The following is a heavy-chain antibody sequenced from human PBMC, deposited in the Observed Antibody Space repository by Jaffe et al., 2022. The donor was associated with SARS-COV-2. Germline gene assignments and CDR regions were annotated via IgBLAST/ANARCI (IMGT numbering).Heavy chain of an antibody. CDR1: GGSFSGYY. Sequence: QVQLQQWGAGLLKPSETLSLTCAVYGGSFSGYYWSWIRQPPGKGLEWIGEINHSGSTNYNPSLKSRVTISVDTSKNQFSLKLSSVTAADTAVYYCARGLTRIRITMVRGVRVGSWFDPWGQGTLVTVSS. D-gene: IGHD3-10*01. V-gene: IGHV4-34*01. CDR2: INHSGST. J-gene: IGHJ5*02. CDR3: ARGLTRIRITMVRGVRVGSWFDP.